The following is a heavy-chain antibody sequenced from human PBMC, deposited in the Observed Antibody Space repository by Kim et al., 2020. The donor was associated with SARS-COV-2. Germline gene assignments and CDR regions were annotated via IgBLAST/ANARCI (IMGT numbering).Heavy chain of an antibody. V-gene: IGHV3-53*01. J-gene: IGHJ1*01. CDR3: ARALPGDGDPAEYFQH. CDR2: IYSGGST. D-gene: IGHD4-17*01. CDR1: GFTVSSNY. Sequence: GGSLRLSCAASGFTVSSNYMSWVRQAPGKGLEWVSVIYSGGSTYYADSVKGRFTISRDNSKNTLYLQMNSLRAEDTAVYYCARALPGDGDPAEYFQHWGQGTLVTVSS.